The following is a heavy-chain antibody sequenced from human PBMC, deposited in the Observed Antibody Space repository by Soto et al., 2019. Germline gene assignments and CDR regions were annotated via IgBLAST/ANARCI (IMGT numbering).Heavy chain of an antibody. CDR3: AKGKSTGDIDWFDP. D-gene: IGHD3-10*01. J-gene: IGHJ5*02. CDR1: GITLQNYA. CDR2: LIGGHYGT. V-gene: IGHV3-23*01. Sequence: LRLSCTASGITLQNYAMAWVRQAPGKGLEWVSTLIGGHYGTAYSYSEKGRFTVSRDNSKNCLYLQMNSLGVEDTAMYFCAKGKSTGDIDWFDPWGQGSLVTVSS.